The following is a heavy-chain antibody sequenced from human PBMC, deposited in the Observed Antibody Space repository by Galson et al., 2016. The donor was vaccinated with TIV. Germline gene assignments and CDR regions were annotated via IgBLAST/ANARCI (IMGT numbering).Heavy chain of an antibody. CDR2: VSYDGTRQ. J-gene: IGHJ5*02. CDR3: GQAGRYFDWLVARFDP. Sequence: SLRLSCAASGFIFSDYAMRWVRRAPGKGLEWVAIVSYDGTRQYYADSVKGRFTVSRDNSTNTVSLQMNSLRPEDTAVYYCGQAGRYFDWLVARFDPRGQGTLVTVSS. V-gene: IGHV3-30*01. CDR1: GFIFSDYA. D-gene: IGHD3-9*01.